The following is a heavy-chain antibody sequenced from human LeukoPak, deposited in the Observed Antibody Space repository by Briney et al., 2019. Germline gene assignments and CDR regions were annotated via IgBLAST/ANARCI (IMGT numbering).Heavy chain of an antibody. CDR1: GGSIHSSSYY. D-gene: IGHD1-26*01. V-gene: IGHV4-39*01. J-gene: IGHJ4*02. Sequence: SETLSLTCTVSGGSIHSSSYYWVWFRQPPGKGLEWVGNIYYSGSTYYNPSLKSRLTISIDTANNQFSLSLNSVTAADTAVYYCARRHSGSSLVDYWGQGTLVTVSS. CDR3: ARRHSGSSLVDY. CDR2: IYYSGST.